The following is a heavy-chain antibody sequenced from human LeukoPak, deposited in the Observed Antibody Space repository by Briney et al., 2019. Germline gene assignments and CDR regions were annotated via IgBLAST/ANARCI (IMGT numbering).Heavy chain of an antibody. Sequence: GSSVKVSCKASGGTFSSYAISWVRQAPGQGLEWMGGIIPIFGTANYAQKFQGRVTITADKSTSTAYMELSSLGSEDTAVYYCARGRENYGDYVDAFDIWGQGTMVTVSS. CDR3: ARGRENYGDYVDAFDI. CDR2: IIPIFGTA. CDR1: GGTFSSYA. V-gene: IGHV1-69*06. J-gene: IGHJ3*02. D-gene: IGHD4-17*01.